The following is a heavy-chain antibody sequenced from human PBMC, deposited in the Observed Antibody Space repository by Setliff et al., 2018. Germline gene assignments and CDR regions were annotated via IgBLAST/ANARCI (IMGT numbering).Heavy chain of an antibody. CDR1: GGSISRGSYD. V-gene: IGHV4-61*02. J-gene: IGHJ4*02. D-gene: IGHD5-18*01. CDR3: ARGGYSYGLGGFPLDY. Sequence: SETLSLTCTVSGGSISRGSYDGSWIRQPAGKGLEWIGRIYTSGSTNYNPSLKSRVTISVDTSKNQFSLKLNSVTAADTAVCYCARGGYSYGLGGFPLDYWGQGTLVTVSS. CDR2: IYTSGST.